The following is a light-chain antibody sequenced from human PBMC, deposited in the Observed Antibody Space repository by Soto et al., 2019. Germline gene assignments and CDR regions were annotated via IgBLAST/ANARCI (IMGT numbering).Light chain of an antibody. J-gene: IGKJ3*01. Sequence: EIVMTQSPATLSVSPGEGATLSCRASQSVRTNLAWYQQKPGQAPRLLIYGASTRATGIPARFSGSASGTEFTLTISSLQSEDFAVYYCQQYNIWPLSFGPGTKVDIK. V-gene: IGKV3-15*01. CDR1: QSVRTN. CDR3: QQYNIWPLS. CDR2: GAS.